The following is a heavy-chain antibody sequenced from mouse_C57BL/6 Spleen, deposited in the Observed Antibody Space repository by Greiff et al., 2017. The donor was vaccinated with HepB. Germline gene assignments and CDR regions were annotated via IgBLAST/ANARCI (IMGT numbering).Heavy chain of an antibody. Sequence: QVQLQQPGAELVRPGSSVKLSCKASGYTFTSYWMDWVKQRPGQGLEWIGNIYPSDSETHYNQKFKDKATLTVDKSSSTAYMQLSSLTSEDSAVYYWARERSKRGYFDYWGQGTTLTVSS. CDR1: GYTFTSYW. V-gene: IGHV1-61*01. CDR3: ARERSKRGYFDY. J-gene: IGHJ2*01. D-gene: IGHD2-5*01. CDR2: IYPSDSET.